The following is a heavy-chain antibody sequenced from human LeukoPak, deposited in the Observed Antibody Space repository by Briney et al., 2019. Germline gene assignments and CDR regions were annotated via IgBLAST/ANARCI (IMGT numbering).Heavy chain of an antibody. Sequence: SGGSLRLSCAASGLTFSNYWMHWVRQAPGKGLVWVSRINSDGSSTSYSDSVKGRVTISRDNAKNTLYLQMNSLRAEDTAVYYCAGDGGLERYFDYWGQGTLVTVSS. CDR1: GLTFSNYW. CDR3: AGDGGLERYFDY. J-gene: IGHJ4*02. V-gene: IGHV3-74*01. CDR2: INSDGSST. D-gene: IGHD1-1*01.